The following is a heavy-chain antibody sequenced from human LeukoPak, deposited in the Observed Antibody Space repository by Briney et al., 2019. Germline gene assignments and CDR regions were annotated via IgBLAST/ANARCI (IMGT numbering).Heavy chain of an antibody. CDR2: ISSSSSYI. Sequence: PGRSLRLSCAASGFSFSTYGMHWVRQAPGKGLEWVSSISSSSSYIYCADSVKGRFTISRDNAKNSLYLQMNSLRAEDTAVYYCARDLTAYCGGDCKSPFDPWGQGTLVTVSS. D-gene: IGHD2-21*02. J-gene: IGHJ5*02. CDR3: ARDLTAYCGGDCKSPFDP. CDR1: GFSFSTYG. V-gene: IGHV3-21*01.